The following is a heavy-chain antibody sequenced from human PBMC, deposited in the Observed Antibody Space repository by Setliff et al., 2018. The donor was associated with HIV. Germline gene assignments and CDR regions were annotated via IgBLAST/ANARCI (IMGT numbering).Heavy chain of an antibody. V-gene: IGHV3-49*04. CDR3: AREDYDILTGYYRGYFDY. CDR2: IRSKAYGGTT. Sequence: GGSLRLSCTASGFTFEDYALTWVRQTPGKGLEWVGFIRSKAYGGTTEYAASVKGRFTISRDDSKSIAYLQMNSLKTEDTAAYYFAREDYDILTGYYRGYFDYWGQGALVTVSS. D-gene: IGHD3-9*01. J-gene: IGHJ4*02. CDR1: GFTFEDYA.